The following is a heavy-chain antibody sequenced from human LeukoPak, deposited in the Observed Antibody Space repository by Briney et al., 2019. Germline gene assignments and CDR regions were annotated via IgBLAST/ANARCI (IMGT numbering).Heavy chain of an antibody. CDR3: ARGGPYYYDSSGYDY. V-gene: IGHV3-48*01. CDR2: ISSRSSTI. CDR1: GFTFSSYS. Sequence: PGGSLRLSCAASGFTFSSYSMNWVRQAPGKGLEWVSYISSRSSTIYYADSVKGRFTISRDNAKNSLYLQMNSLRAEDTAVYYCARGGPYYYDSSGYDYWGQGTLVTVSS. J-gene: IGHJ4*02. D-gene: IGHD3-22*01.